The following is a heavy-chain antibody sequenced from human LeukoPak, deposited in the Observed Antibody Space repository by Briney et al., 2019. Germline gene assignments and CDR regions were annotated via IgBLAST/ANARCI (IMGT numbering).Heavy chain of an antibody. V-gene: IGHV1-69*04. CDR1: GGTFSSYA. J-gene: IGHJ4*02. D-gene: IGHD3-10*01. Sequence: RASVKVSCKASGGTFSSYAISWVRQAPGQGLEWMGRIIPILGIANYAQKLQGRVTITADKSTSTAYMELSSLRSEDTAVYYCARTTHYYGSGNTDYWGQGTLVTVSS. CDR2: IIPILGIA. CDR3: ARTTHYYGSGNTDY.